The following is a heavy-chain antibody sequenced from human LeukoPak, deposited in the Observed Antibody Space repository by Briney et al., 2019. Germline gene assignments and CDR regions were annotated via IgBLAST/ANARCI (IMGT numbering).Heavy chain of an antibody. CDR2: ISGSGST. D-gene: IGHD3-3*01. CDR3: AKRPTIFGAPYFFDY. V-gene: IGHV3-23*01. J-gene: IGHJ4*02. Sequence: LPGGSLRLSCAAYGFTFSTYAKTWVRQAPGKGLEWVSGISGSGSTYYADSVKGRFTVSRDHSKNTLYLQMNSLRAEDTAVYYCAKRPTIFGAPYFFDYWGQGTLVTVSS. CDR1: GFTFSTYA.